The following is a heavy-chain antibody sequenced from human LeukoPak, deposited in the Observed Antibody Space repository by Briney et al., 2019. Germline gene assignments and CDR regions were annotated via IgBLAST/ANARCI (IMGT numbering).Heavy chain of an antibody. CDR1: GGTFSSYA. D-gene: IGHD2-2*01. J-gene: IGHJ4*02. CDR3: ARALTRDCSSTSCYLGYFDY. CDR2: IIPIFGTA. V-gene: IGHV1-69*01. Sequence: SVKVSCKASGGTFSSYAISWVRQAPGQGLEWMGGIIPIFGTANYAQKLQGRVTITADESTSTAYMELSSPRSEDTAVYYCARALTRDCSSTSCYLGYFDYWGQGTLVTVSS.